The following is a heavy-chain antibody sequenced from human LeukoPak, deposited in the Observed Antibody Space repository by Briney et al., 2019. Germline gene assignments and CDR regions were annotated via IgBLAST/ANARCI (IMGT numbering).Heavy chain of an antibody. J-gene: IGHJ4*02. CDR3: AREYYYDSSGPGDYFDY. CDR1: GGSISSSSYY. CDR2: IYTSGST. D-gene: IGHD3-22*01. Sequence: SETLSLTCTVSGGSISSSSYYWSWIRQPAGKGLEWIGRIYTSGSTNYNPSLKSRVTISVDTSKNQFSLKLSSVTAADTAVYYCAREYYYDSSGPGDYFDYWGQGTLVTVSS. V-gene: IGHV4-61*02.